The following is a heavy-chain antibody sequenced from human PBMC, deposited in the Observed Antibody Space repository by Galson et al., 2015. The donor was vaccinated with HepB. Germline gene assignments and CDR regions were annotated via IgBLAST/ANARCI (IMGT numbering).Heavy chain of an antibody. D-gene: IGHD3-22*01. CDR3: AKKGEDDSSGYYYLGYFDY. CDR2: ISYDGSNK. J-gene: IGHJ4*02. Sequence: VRQAPGKGLEWVAVISYDGSNKYYADSVKGRFTISRDNSKNTLYLQMNSLRAEDTAVYYCAKKGEDDSSGYYYLGYFDYWGQGTLVTVSS. V-gene: IGHV3-30*18.